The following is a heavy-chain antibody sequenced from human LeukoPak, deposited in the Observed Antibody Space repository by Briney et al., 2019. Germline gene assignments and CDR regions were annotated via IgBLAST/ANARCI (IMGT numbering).Heavy chain of an antibody. J-gene: IGHJ5*02. CDR1: GGSISSGGYY. CDR3: ASAYSSSWYLRVDP. CDR2: IYHSGST. V-gene: IGHV4-30-2*01. Sequence: PSETLSLTCTVSGGSISSGGYYWSWIRQPPGKGLEWIGYIYHSGSTYYNPSLKSRVTISVDRSKNQFSLKLSSVTAADTAVYYCASAYSSSWYLRVDPWGQGTLVTVSS. D-gene: IGHD6-13*01.